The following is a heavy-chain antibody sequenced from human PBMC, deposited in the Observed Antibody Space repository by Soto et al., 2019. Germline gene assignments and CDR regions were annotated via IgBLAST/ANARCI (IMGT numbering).Heavy chain of an antibody. Sequence: ASVKVSCKASGYTFTIYAMHWVRQAPGQRLEWMGWINAGNGNTKYSQKFQGRVTITRDTSASTAYMELSSLRSEDTAVYYCAREEDIVAHYYYYGMDVWGQGTTVTVSS. V-gene: IGHV1-3*01. J-gene: IGHJ6*02. D-gene: IGHD5-12*01. CDR2: INAGNGNT. CDR3: AREEDIVAHYYYYGMDV. CDR1: GYTFTIYA.